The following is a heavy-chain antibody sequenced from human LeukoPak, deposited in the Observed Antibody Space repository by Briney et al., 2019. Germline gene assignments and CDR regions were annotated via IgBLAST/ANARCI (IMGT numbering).Heavy chain of an antibody. CDR3: ARVAVAGTETIDY. Sequence: SQTLSLTCAVSGGSISSGGYSWSWIRQPPGKGLEWIGYIYHSGSTYYNPSLKSRVTISVDRSKNQFSLKLSSVTAADTAVYYCARVAVAGTETIDYWGQGTLVTVSS. J-gene: IGHJ4*02. D-gene: IGHD6-19*01. CDR1: GGSISSGGYS. CDR2: IYHSGST. V-gene: IGHV4-30-2*01.